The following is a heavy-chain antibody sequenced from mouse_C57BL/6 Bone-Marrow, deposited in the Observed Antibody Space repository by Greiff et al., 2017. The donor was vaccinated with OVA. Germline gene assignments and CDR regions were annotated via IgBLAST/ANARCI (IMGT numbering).Heavy chain of an antibody. D-gene: IGHD2-13*01. J-gene: IGHJ3*01. CDR1: GYTFTSYT. CDR3: AREDGDWCAY. Sequence: LQQSGAELARPGASVKMSCKASGYTFTSYTMHWVKQRPGQGLEWIGYINPSSGYIKYNQKFKDKATLTADKSYSTAYMKLRSLTSDDSAVYYCAREDGDWCAYWGQGTLVTVSA. CDR2: INPSSGYI. V-gene: IGHV1-4*01.